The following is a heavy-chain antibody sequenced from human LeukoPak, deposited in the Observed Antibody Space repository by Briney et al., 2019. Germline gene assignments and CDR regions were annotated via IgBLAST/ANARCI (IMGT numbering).Heavy chain of an antibody. J-gene: IGHJ3*02. CDR2: IYHSGST. V-gene: IGHV4-30-2*01. CDR3: ARTAMNAFDI. D-gene: IGHD5-18*01. Sequence: SETLSLTCAVSGGSISSGGYSWSWIRQPPGKGLEWIGYIYHSGSTYYNPSLKSRVTISVDRSRNQFSLKLSSVTAADTAVYYCARTAMNAFDIWGQGTKVTVSS. CDR1: GGSISSGGYS.